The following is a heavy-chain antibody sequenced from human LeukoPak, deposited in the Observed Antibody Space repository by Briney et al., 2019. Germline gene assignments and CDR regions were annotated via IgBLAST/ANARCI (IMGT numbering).Heavy chain of an antibody. J-gene: IGHJ4*02. CDR3: AILPSGWYAFDY. CDR2: ISAYNGNT. Sequence: ASVTVSCKASGYTFTSYDINWVRQATGQGLEWMGWISAYNGNTNYAQKLQGRVTMTTDTSTSTAYMELRSLRSDDTAVYYCAILPSGWYAFDYWGQGTLVTVSS. V-gene: IGHV1-18*01. CDR1: GYTFTSYD. D-gene: IGHD6-19*01.